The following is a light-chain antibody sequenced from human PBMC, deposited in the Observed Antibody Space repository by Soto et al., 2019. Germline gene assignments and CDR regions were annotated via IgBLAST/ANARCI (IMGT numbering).Light chain of an antibody. J-gene: IGLJ1*01. Sequence: QSVLTQPPSASGSPGQSVTISCTGASSDVGGYNYVSWYQQHPGTAPKLLIYEVTKRPSGVPGRFSASKSGNTASLTVSGLQAEDEAVYYCSSYAGSNNYVFGTGTKLTVL. V-gene: IGLV2-8*01. CDR3: SSYAGSNNYV. CDR1: SSDVGGYNY. CDR2: EVT.